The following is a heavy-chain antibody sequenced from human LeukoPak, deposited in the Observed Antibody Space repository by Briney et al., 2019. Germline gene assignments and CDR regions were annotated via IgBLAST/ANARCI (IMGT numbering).Heavy chain of an antibody. CDR3: AKGAAIVGPTSFDY. V-gene: IGHV3-23*01. Sequence: GGSLRLSCAASGFTFSTYVMNWVRQAPGKGLEWVSAISGSGESTYHADSVKGRFTMSRDNSKNTLYLQMNSLRAEDTAVYYCAKGAAIVGPTSFDYWGQGTLVTVSS. CDR2: ISGSGEST. D-gene: IGHD1-26*01. J-gene: IGHJ4*02. CDR1: GFTFSTYV.